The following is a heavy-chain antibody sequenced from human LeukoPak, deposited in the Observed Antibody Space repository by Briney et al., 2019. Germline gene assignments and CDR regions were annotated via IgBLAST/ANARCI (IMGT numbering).Heavy chain of an antibody. V-gene: IGHV3-30*18. CDR1: GFTFSSYG. CDR2: ISYDGSNK. D-gene: IGHD3-10*01. CDR3: AKDGSGRMFDY. Sequence: GGSLRLSCAASGFTFSSYGMHWVRQAPGKGLEWVAVISYDGSNKYYADSVKGRFTISRDNSKNTLYLQMNSQRAEDTAVYYCAKDGSGRMFDYWGQGTLVTVSS. J-gene: IGHJ4*02.